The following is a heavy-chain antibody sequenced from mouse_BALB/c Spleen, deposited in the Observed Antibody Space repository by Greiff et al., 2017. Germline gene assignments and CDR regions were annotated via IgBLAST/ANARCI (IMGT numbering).Heavy chain of an antibody. CDR3: AREGGNYGGFAY. CDR2: ISSGGST. CDR1: GFTFSSYA. D-gene: IGHD2-1*01. Sequence: EVQGVESGGGLVKPGGSLKLSCAASGFTFSSYAMSWVRQTPEKRLEWVASISSGGSTYYPDSVKGRFTISRDNARNILYLQMSSLRSEDTAMYYCAREGGNYGGFAYWGQGTLVTVSA. J-gene: IGHJ3*01. V-gene: IGHV5-6-5*01.